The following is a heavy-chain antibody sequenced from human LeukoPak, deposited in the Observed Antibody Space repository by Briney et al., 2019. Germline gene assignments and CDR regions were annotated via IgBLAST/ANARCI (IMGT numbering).Heavy chain of an antibody. D-gene: IGHD4/OR15-4a*01. CDR2: INTGGSTT. CDR3: ARESPYCYHEWCYRPFDL. V-gene: IGHV3-74*01. J-gene: IGHJ4*02. Sequence: GGSLRLSCAASGFTFSSFWMHWVRQAPGKGLVWVSRINTGGSTTSYADSVKGRFTISRDNAKNTLYLQMNSLRAEDTAIYYCARESPYCYHEWCYRPFDLWGQGTLVTVSS. CDR1: GFTFSSFW.